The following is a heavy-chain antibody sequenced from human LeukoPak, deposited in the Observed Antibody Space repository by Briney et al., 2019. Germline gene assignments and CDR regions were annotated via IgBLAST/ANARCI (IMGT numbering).Heavy chain of an antibody. V-gene: IGHV3-21*01. CDR2: ISSSSSYI. Sequence: SGGSLRLSCAASGFTFSSYSMNWVRQAPGKGLEWVSSISSSSSYIYYADSVKGRFTISRDNAKNSLYLQMNSLRAEDTAVYYCAREVLVGATTSWFDPWGQGTLVTVSS. D-gene: IGHD1-26*01. CDR3: AREVLVGATTSWFDP. CDR1: GFTFSSYS. J-gene: IGHJ5*02.